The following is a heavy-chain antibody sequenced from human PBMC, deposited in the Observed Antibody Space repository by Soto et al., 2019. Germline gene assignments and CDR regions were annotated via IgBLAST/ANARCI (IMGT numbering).Heavy chain of an antibody. Sequence: SETLSLTCTVSGGSISSYYWSWIRQPPGKGLEWIGCIYYSGSTNYNPSLKSRVTISVDTSKNQFSLKLSSVTAADTAVYYCARVNASLSKYYYYYYGMDVWGQGTTVTVSS. D-gene: IGHD6-6*01. CDR3: ARVNASLSKYYYYYYGMDV. CDR1: GGSISSYY. CDR2: IYYSGST. V-gene: IGHV4-59*01. J-gene: IGHJ6*02.